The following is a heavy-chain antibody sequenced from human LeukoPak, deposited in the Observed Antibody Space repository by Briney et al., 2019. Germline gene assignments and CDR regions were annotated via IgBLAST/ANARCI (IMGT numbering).Heavy chain of an antibody. CDR1: GYSFNTYW. Sequence: GESLKISCKDSGYSFNTYWIGWVRQMPGKGLEWMGIIYPGDSDTRYSPSFQGQVTISADKSISTAYLQWSSLKASDTAMYYCARQGYVTSSGGWFDPWGQGTLVTVSS. J-gene: IGHJ5*02. D-gene: IGHD2-2*01. V-gene: IGHV5-51*01. CDR3: ARQGYVTSSGGWFDP. CDR2: IYPGDSDT.